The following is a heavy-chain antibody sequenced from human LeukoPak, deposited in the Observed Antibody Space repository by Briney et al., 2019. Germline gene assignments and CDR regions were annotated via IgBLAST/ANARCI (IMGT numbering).Heavy chain of an antibody. CDR1: GGSFSGYY. CDR3: ARGARFSGAYYFDY. Sequence: SETLSLTCAVYGGSFSGYYWSWIRQPPGKGLEWIGEINHSGSTNYNPSLKSRVTISVDTFKNQFSLKLSSVTAADTAVYYCARGARFSGAYYFDYWGQGTLVTVSS. D-gene: IGHD3-3*01. V-gene: IGHV4-34*01. CDR2: INHSGST. J-gene: IGHJ4*02.